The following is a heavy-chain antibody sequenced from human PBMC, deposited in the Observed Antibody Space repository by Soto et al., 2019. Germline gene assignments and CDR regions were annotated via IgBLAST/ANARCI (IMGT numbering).Heavy chain of an antibody. CDR1: GGTFSSYA. CDR3: ARDGGYSSSWSKYYFDY. D-gene: IGHD6-13*01. J-gene: IGHJ4*02. V-gene: IGHV1-69*13. CDR2: IIPIFGTA. Sequence: AASVKVSCKASGGTFSSYAISWVRQAPGQGLEWMGGIIPIFGTANYAQKFQGRVTITADESTSTAYMELSSLRSEDTAVYYCARDGGYSSSWSKYYFDYWGQGTLVTVSS.